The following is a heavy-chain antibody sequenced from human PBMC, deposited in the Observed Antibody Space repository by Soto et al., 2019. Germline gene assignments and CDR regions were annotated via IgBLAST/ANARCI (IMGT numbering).Heavy chain of an antibody. CDR1: GFTVSTYG. D-gene: IGHD1-26*01. Sequence: QVQLVESGGGVVQPGRSLRLSCAVSGFTVSTYGMHWVRQAPGKGLEWVAVISRDGGTKYYADSVKGRFTISRDNSRNTPFLEMNSLRVIHMAVLYSTDEVPSSYWGQGTLVTVSS. CDR2: ISRDGGTK. CDR3: TDEVPSSY. V-gene: IGHV3-30*03. J-gene: IGHJ4*02.